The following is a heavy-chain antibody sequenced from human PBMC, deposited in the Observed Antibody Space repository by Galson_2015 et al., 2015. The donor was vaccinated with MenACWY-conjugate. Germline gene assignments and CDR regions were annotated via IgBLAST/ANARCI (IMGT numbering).Heavy chain of an antibody. CDR1: GGSLRITYW. Sequence: SEPLYLTCAVTGGSLRITYWRPWVRQHPGKGLEWIGEIYHSGSTNYTPSLASRLTVSVDKSTNQLSLKLVSVTAADTAVYDCARGNYYVSGTYYKSANFDYWGQGSLVTVSS. J-gene: IGHJ4*02. D-gene: IGHD3-10*01. CDR2: IYHSGST. CDR3: ARGNYYVSGTYYKSANFDY. V-gene: IGHV4-4*02.